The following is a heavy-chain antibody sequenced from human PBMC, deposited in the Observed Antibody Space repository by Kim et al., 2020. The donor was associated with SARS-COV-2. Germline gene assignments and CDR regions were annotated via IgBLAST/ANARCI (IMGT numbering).Heavy chain of an antibody. D-gene: IGHD1-1*01. V-gene: IGHV4-31*03. J-gene: IGHJ5*02. CDR3: ARDVIASTGARWLDP. CDR2: IFYSGST. CDR1: GGSIVSGGHY. Sequence: SETLSLTCTVSGGSIVSGGHYWTWIRQHPGKGLEWIGYIFYSGSTYYNTSLRSRITISVDTSKNHFSLKLSSVTAADTAEYYCARDVIASTGARWLDPWG.